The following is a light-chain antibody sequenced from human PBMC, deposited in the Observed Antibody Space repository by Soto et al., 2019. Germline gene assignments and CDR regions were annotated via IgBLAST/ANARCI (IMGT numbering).Light chain of an antibody. CDR3: QHYGSPPPT. CDR1: QSVSNY. Sequence: EIVMTQSPATLSVSPGERATLSCRASQSVSNYLAWYQQKPGQAPRLLIYGASSRATGIPDRFSGSGSGTDFTLTISRLEPEDFAVYYCQHYGSPPPTFGQGTKVDIK. J-gene: IGKJ1*01. V-gene: IGKV3-20*01. CDR2: GAS.